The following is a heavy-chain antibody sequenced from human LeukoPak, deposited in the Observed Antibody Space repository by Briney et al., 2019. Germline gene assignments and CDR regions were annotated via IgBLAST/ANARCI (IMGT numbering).Heavy chain of an antibody. D-gene: IGHD3-16*01. CDR3: ARAFPRLKGPVDY. CDR1: GFTFSDHY. V-gene: IGHV4-38-2*01. Sequence: PGGSLRLSCAASGFTFSDHYMDWVRQAPGKGLEWIGSIYYSGSTYYNPSLKSRVTISVDTSKNQFSLKLSSVTAADTAVYYCARAFPRLKGPVDYWGQGTLVTVSS. J-gene: IGHJ4*02. CDR2: IYYSGST.